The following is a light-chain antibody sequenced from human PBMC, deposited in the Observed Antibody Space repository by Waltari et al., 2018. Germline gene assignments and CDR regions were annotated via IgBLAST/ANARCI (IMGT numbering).Light chain of an antibody. J-gene: IGKJ2*01. Sequence: DVVMTQTPLSLSVTPGQPASIPCKSSQRLLYSDGKTYLYWYLQKPGQPPQLLIHAVSNRFSGVSDRFSGSGSGTDFTLTISRVEAEDVGVYYCMQAIQPLYTFGQGTKLEI. CDR2: AVS. V-gene: IGKV2D-29*01. CDR3: MQAIQPLYT. CDR1: QRLLYSDGKTY.